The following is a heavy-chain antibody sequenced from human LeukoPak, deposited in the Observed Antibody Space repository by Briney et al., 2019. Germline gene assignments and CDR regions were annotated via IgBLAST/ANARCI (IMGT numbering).Heavy chain of an antibody. CDR2: IKSKTDGGTT. J-gene: IGHJ2*01. D-gene: IGHD6-13*01. CDR1: GFTFSSYW. V-gene: IGHV3-15*01. Sequence: PGGCLRLSCAASGFTFSSYWVSWVRQAPGKGLEWVGRIKSKTDGGTTDYAAPVKGRFTISRDDSKNTLYLQMNSLKTEDTAVYYCTTEDSWLHFDLWGRGTQVTVSS. CDR3: TTEDSWLHFDL.